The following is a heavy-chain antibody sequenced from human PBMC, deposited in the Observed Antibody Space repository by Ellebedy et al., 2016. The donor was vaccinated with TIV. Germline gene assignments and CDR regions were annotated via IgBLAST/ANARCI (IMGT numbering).Heavy chain of an antibody. CDR2: IYHSGST. V-gene: IGHV4-34*01. CDR1: GGSFSGYY. Sequence: SETLSLTXAVYGGSFSGYYWSWIRQPPGKGLEWIGEIYHSGSTNYNPSLKSRVTISVDKSKNQFSLKLSSVTAADTAVYYCARGSETDYFDYWGQGTLVTVSS. J-gene: IGHJ4*02. CDR3: ARGSETDYFDY.